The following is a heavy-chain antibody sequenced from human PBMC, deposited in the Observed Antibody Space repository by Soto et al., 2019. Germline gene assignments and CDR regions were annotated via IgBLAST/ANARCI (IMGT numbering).Heavy chain of an antibody. CDR2: ISYSGST. CDR3: ATMGTPATGLYFVDY. J-gene: IGHJ4*02. Sequence: QVQLQESGPGLVKPSQTLSLTCTVSGGSISSGNYYWSWIRQPPGKGLEWIGFISYSGSTYYSTSLKSRVTISVDTSKSQFSLHLSFVTAADTAVYYCATMGTPATGLYFVDYGGQCSLVPVSS. CDR1: GGSISSGNYY. V-gene: IGHV4-30-4*01. D-gene: IGHD2-15*01.